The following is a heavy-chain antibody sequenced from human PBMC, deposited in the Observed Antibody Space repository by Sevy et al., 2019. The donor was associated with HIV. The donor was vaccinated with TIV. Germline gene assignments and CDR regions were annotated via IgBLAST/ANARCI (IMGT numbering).Heavy chain of an antibody. V-gene: IGHV3-30*02. CDR3: VKEGGGEGEDH. J-gene: IGHJ4*02. D-gene: IGHD3-16*01. CDR1: GFSFGSYG. Sequence: GGSLRLSCAASGFSFGSYGMHWVHQAPGKGLEWMSYIQYDGSNKDYADSVKGRFTISRDNSKNTLYLQMNSLRVEDTAVFYCVKEGGGEGEDHWGQGTLVTVSS. CDR2: IQYDGSNK.